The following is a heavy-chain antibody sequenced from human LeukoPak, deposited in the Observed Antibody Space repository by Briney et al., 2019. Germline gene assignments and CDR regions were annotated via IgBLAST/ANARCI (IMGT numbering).Heavy chain of an antibody. V-gene: IGHV3-66*01. Sequence: GGSLRLSCPASRFTFSSSWMTWVRQAPGKGLEWVSLIYSGGSTYYADSVKGRFTISRDNSKNTLYLQMNSLRAEDTAVYYCARDLSAGVVGAAASDYWGQGTLVTVSS. CDR1: RFTFSSSW. D-gene: IGHD2-15*01. CDR2: IYSGGST. J-gene: IGHJ4*02. CDR3: ARDLSAGVVGAAASDY.